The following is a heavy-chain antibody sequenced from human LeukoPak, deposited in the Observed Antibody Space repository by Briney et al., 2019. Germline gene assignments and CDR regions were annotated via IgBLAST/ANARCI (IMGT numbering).Heavy chain of an antibody. D-gene: IGHD4-17*01. J-gene: IGHJ4*02. V-gene: IGHV4-39*01. CDR2: MLYSGRT. CDR3: ARRGGVTTVLFDY. CDR1: GGSITSSSYY. Sequence: SETLSLTCTVSGGSITSSSYYWGWIRQPPGKGLEWIGSMLYSGRTYYNPSLKSRVTISVDTSKNQFSLRLSSVTAADTAVYYCARRGGVTTVLFDYWGQGNLVTVSS.